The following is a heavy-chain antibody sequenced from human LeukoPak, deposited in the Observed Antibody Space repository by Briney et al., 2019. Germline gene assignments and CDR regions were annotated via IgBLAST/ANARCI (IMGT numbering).Heavy chain of an antibody. Sequence: PSETLSLTCTVSGSSISSGGYYWSWIRQPPGKGLEWIGYIYHSGSTYYNPSLKSRVTISVDRSKNQFSLKLSSVTAADTAVYYCARDSEGAFDIWAKGQWSPSLQ. V-gene: IGHV4-30-2*01. CDR1: GSSISSGGYY. CDR2: IYHSGST. J-gene: IGHJ3*02. CDR3: ARDSEGAFDI.